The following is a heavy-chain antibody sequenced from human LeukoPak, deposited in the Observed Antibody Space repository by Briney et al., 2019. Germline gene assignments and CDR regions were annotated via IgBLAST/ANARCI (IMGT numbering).Heavy chain of an antibody. J-gene: IGHJ4*02. D-gene: IGHD4-17*01. CDR3: ARINHGDYSFDY. V-gene: IGHV3-11*01. CDR2: ISSSAASS. Sequence: GGSLRLSCAASGFTFTAYYMAWIRQAPGKGLEWVPYISSSAASSYYTDSVKGRFTISRDNAKDSLYLQLNTLRAEDTAIYYCARINHGDYSFDYWGQGTLVTVSS. CDR1: GFTFTAYY.